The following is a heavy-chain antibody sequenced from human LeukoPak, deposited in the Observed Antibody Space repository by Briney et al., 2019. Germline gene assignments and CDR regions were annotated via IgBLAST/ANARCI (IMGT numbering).Heavy chain of an antibody. Sequence: PGGSLRLSCAASGFTFSNAWMSWVRQAPGKGLEWVGRIKSKTDGGTTDYAAPVKGRFTISRDDSKNTLYLQMNSLKTEDTAVYYCTTGRLPGSTSSIRGYWGQGTLVTVSS. V-gene: IGHV3-15*01. J-gene: IGHJ4*02. CDR3: TTGRLPGSTSSIRGY. CDR1: GFTFSNAW. CDR2: IKSKTDGGTT. D-gene: IGHD2-2*01.